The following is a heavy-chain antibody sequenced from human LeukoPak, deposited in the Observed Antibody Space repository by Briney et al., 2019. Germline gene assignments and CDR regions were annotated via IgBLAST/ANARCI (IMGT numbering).Heavy chain of an antibody. D-gene: IGHD3-10*01. Sequence: PSETLSLTCTVSGYSINSDYYWGWIRQPPGKGLDWIGSIHHSGNTYYNPSLKSRVTISVDTSKNQFSLKLSSVTAADTAVYYCARRRRFGELRHQGYFDYWGQGTLVTVSS. V-gene: IGHV4-38-2*02. J-gene: IGHJ4*02. CDR1: GYSINSDYY. CDR3: ARRRRFGELRHQGYFDY. CDR2: IHHSGNT.